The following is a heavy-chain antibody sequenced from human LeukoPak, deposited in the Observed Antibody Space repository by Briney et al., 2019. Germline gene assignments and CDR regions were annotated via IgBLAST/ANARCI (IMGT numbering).Heavy chain of an antibody. CDR2: IYYTESA. CDR3: ARRDGYNSPLAY. CDR1: VGSISGGNYY. Sequence: PSDTLSLLCTVSVGSISGGNYYWSWSPQPPGKGLEWMGYIYYTESACYNPSLKSRLTMSVDTSKNQFSLKLNSVTAADTAVYYCARRDGYNSPLAYWGQGTLVTVSS. J-gene: IGHJ4*02. V-gene: IGHV4-30-4*02. D-gene: IGHD5-24*01.